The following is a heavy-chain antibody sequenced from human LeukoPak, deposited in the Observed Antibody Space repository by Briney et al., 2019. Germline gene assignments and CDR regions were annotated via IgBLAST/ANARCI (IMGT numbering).Heavy chain of an antibody. CDR3: ASDGGEMATIIYFDY. V-gene: IGHV1-2*02. Sequence: ASVKVSCKASGYTFTGYYMHWVRQAPGQGLEWMGWINPNSGGTNYAQKFQGRVTMTRDTSISTAYMELSRLRSDDTAVYYCASDGGEMATIIYFDYWGQGTLVTVSS. CDR2: INPNSGGT. D-gene: IGHD5-24*01. CDR1: GYTFTGYY. J-gene: IGHJ4*02.